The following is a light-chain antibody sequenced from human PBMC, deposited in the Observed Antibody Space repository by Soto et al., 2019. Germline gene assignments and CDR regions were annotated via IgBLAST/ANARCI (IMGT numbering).Light chain of an antibody. CDR1: QSVSNY. CDR2: DTF. Sequence: EIVLTQSPATLSLSPGGRATLSCRASQSVSNYLAWYQQKPGQVPRLLIYDTFHRATGTPARFSGSGSGTDFTLTISRLESEDFAVYYCKHRANVVSFGGGTKVEIK. CDR3: KHRANVVS. V-gene: IGKV3-11*01. J-gene: IGKJ4*01.